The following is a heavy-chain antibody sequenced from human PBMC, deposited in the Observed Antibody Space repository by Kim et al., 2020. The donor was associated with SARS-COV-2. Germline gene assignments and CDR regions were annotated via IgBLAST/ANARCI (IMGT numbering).Heavy chain of an antibody. CDR2: INPSGGST. D-gene: IGHD3-3*01. CDR1: GYTFTSYY. J-gene: IGHJ4*02. V-gene: IGHV1-46*01. Sequence: ASVKVSCKASGYTFTSYYMHWVRQAPGQGLEWMGIINPSGGSTSYAQKFQGRVTMTRDTSTSTVYMELSSLRSEDTAVYYCARDPITIFGVYYFDYWGQGTLVTVSS. CDR3: ARDPITIFGVYYFDY.